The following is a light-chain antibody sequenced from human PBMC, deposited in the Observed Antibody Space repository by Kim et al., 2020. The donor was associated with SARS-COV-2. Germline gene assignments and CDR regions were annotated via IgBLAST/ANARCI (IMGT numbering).Light chain of an antibody. CDR2: KDS. V-gene: IGLV3-25*03. Sequence: VSPGQTARITCSGDALPKQYAYWYQQKPGQAPVLVIYKDSERPSGIPERFSGSSSGTTVTLTISGVQAEDEADYYCQSADSSGTYVFGTGTKVTVI. CDR1: ALPKQY. J-gene: IGLJ1*01. CDR3: QSADSSGTYV.